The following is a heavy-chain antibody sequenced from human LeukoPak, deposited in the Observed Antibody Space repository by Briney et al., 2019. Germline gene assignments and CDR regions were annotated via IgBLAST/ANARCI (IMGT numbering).Heavy chain of an antibody. J-gene: IGHJ4*02. CDR2: ISSSGSTI. CDR3: ARAPEVVYASFDY. D-gene: IGHD2-8*02. V-gene: IGHV3-11*04. Sequence: GGSLRLSCAASGFTFSDYYMSWIRQAPGKGLEWVSYISSSGSTIYYADSVKGRFTISRDNAKNSLYLQMNSLRAEDTAVYYCARAPEVVYASFDYWGQGTLVTVSS. CDR1: GFTFSDYY.